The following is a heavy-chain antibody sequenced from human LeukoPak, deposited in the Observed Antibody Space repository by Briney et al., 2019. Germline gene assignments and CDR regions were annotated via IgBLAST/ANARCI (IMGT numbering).Heavy chain of an antibody. CDR1: GYTFTGYY. D-gene: IGHD5-18*01. V-gene: IGHV1-2*02. Sequence: GASVKVSCKAFGYTFTGYYMHWVRQAPGHGLEWMGWINPNSGSRSYAQKFQGRVTMTRDASISTAYMELSRLKSDDTAAYYCARGDGYSYGYLGYWGQGTLVTVSS. CDR2: INPNSGSR. CDR3: ARGDGYSYGYLGY. J-gene: IGHJ4*02.